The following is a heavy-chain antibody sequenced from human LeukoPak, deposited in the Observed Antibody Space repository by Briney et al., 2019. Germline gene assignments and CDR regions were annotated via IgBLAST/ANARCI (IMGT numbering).Heavy chain of an antibody. J-gene: IGHJ5*02. CDR2: ISASGST. V-gene: IGHV4-59*08. Sequence: SETLSLTCSVSGVSFSSYYWSWIRQPPGKGLEWIGFISASGSTNYNPSLKSRVTISVDTSKNQFSLKLSSGTAADTAVYYCAVHHDGNYEMNEYTWFAPGGQETLVTVSS. D-gene: IGHD4-17*01. CDR1: GVSFSSYY. CDR3: AVHHDGNYEMNEYTWFAP.